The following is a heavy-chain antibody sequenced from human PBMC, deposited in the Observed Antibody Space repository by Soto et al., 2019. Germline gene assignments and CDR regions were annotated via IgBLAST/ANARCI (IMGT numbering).Heavy chain of an antibody. CDR1: GFTFSSYA. CDR3: ARYKPSRDSFSYDY. J-gene: IGHJ4*02. CDR2: FSGSGGST. D-gene: IGHD1-20*01. Sequence: EVQLLESGGGLVQPGGSLRLSCAASGFTFSSYAMSWVRQAPGKGLEWVSAFSGSGGSTYYADSVKGRFTISRDTSKNTLYLQMNSLRAEDTAVYYCARYKPSRDSFSYDYWGQGTLVTVSS. V-gene: IGHV3-23*01.